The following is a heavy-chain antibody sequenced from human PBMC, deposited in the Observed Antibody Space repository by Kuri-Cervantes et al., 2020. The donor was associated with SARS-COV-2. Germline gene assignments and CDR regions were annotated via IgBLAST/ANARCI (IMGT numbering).Heavy chain of an antibody. V-gene: IGHV3-30*01. Sequence: GGSLRLSCAASGPIFSNSAMHWVRQPPGEGVEWVAVISYMGSNKYHADSVRGRFTISRDNSKNTLFLQMISLRAEDTALYFCARGPRVGYSNGWGSLDIWGQGTMVTVSS. CDR3: ARGPRVGYSNGWGSLDI. D-gene: IGHD5-18*01. CDR2: ISYMGSNK. J-gene: IGHJ3*02. CDR1: GPIFSNSA.